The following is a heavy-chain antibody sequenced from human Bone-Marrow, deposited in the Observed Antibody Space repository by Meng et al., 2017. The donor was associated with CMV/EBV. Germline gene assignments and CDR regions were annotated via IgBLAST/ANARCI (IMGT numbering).Heavy chain of an antibody. CDR2: ISSTSSYI. J-gene: IGHJ3*02. CDR1: GFTFRSYA. Sequence: GGSLRLSCAASGFTFRSYAMNWVRQAPGKGLEWVSFISSTSSYIYYADSVKGRFTVSRDNAKKSLYLQMNSLRAEDTAVYYCARDFRFLEWLYIDAVDIWGQGTMVTVSS. V-gene: IGHV3-21*01. D-gene: IGHD3-3*01. CDR3: ARDFRFLEWLYIDAVDI.